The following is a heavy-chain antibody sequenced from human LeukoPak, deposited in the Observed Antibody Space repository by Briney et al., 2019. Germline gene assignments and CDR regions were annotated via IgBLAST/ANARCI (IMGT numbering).Heavy chain of an antibody. Sequence: GGSLRLSCAASGFTFSSYAMNWVRQAPGKGLEWVSSISTSGGSTYYADSVKGRFTISRDNSKNTLYLQMNSLRVEDTAVYYCAKLPTYYYDSSGYGRFAYWGQGTLVTVSS. V-gene: IGHV3-23*01. CDR1: GFTFSSYA. D-gene: IGHD3-22*01. J-gene: IGHJ4*02. CDR2: ISTSGGST. CDR3: AKLPTYYYDSSGYGRFAY.